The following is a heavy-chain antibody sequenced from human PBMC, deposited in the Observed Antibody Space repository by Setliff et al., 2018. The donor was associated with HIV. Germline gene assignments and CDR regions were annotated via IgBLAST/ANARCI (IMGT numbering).Heavy chain of an antibody. V-gene: IGHV3-30*02. J-gene: IGHJ6*03. Sequence: GGSLRLSCAASGFTFSAHGMHWVRQAPGKGLEWVTFINYDDNYEYYADSVKGRFTISRDNSKSTVDLQMTSLTAEDTAVYYCVKAAGMTCSGSSCYSDYYMDVWGKGTTVTV. CDR3: VKAAGMTCSGSSCYSDYYMDV. CDR1: GFTFSAHG. CDR2: INYDDNYE. D-gene: IGHD2-15*01.